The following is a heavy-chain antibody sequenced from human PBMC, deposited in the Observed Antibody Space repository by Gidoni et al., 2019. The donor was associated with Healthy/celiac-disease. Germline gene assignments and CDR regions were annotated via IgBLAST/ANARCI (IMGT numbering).Heavy chain of an antibody. CDR2: IYSSGST. Sequence: QLQLQESGPGLVKPSETLSLTCTVSGGPISSSSYYWGWIRPPPGKGLEWIGSIYSSGSTYHNPSLKSRVTISVDTSKNQFSLKLSSVTAADTAVYYCARTSPHYYGSGSYDDAFDIWGQGTMVTVSS. CDR1: GGPISSSSYY. V-gene: IGHV4-39*01. J-gene: IGHJ3*02. D-gene: IGHD3-10*01. CDR3: ARTSPHYYGSGSYDDAFDI.